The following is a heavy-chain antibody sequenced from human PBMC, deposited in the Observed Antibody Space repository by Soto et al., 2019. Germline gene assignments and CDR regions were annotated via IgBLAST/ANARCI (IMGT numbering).Heavy chain of an antibody. CDR3: ARDLYSSSARYFDY. J-gene: IGHJ4*02. CDR2: ISSSSSYI. Sequence: EVQLVESGGGLVKPGGSLRLSCAASGFTFSSYSMNWVRQAPGKGLEWVSSISSSSSYIYYADSVKGRFTISRDNAKNSLFLQMNSLRAEDTAVYYCARDLYSSSARYFDYWGQGTLVTVSS. V-gene: IGHV3-21*01. CDR1: GFTFSSYS. D-gene: IGHD6-6*01.